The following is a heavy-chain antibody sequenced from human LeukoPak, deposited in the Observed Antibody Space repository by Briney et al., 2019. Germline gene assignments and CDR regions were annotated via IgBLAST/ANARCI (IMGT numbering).Heavy chain of an antibody. CDR1: GGTFSSYA. J-gene: IGHJ6*03. V-gene: IGHV1-69*13. D-gene: IGHD3-16*01. CDR3: ATTGGDIYYYYMDV. Sequence: GASVKVSCKASGGTFSSYAISWVRQAPGQGLEWMGGIIPIFGTANYAQKFQDRVNISADESKSTTYMELSSLKSEDTAVYYCATTGGDIYYYYMDVWGKGTTVTISS. CDR2: IIPIFGTA.